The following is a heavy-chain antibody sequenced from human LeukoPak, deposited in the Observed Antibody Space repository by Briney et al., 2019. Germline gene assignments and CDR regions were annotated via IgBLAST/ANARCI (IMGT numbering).Heavy chain of an antibody. CDR3: ARDIEFYYGSGSYINWFDP. CDR1: GFTFSSYS. J-gene: IGHJ5*02. CDR2: ISSTSSYI. D-gene: IGHD3-10*01. V-gene: IGHV3-21*01. Sequence: GGSLRLSCAASGFTFSSYSMNWVRQAPGKGLEWVSSISSTSSYIYYADSLKGRFTISRDNAKNSLYPQMNSLRAEDTAVYYCARDIEFYYGSGSYINWFDPWGQGTLVTVSS.